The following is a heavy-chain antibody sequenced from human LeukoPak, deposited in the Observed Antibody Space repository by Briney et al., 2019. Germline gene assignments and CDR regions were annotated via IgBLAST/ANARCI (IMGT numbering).Heavy chain of an antibody. CDR3: VREYYYDSSGYYFYDY. Sequence: GGSLRLSCAASGFTFSSYWMSWVRQAPGKGLEWVANIKQDGSEKYYVDSVKGRFTISRDNAKNSLYLQMNSLRAEDTAVYYCVREYYYDSSGYYFYDYWGQGTLVTVSS. CDR1: GFTFSSYW. V-gene: IGHV3-7*01. D-gene: IGHD3-22*01. J-gene: IGHJ4*02. CDR2: IKQDGSEK.